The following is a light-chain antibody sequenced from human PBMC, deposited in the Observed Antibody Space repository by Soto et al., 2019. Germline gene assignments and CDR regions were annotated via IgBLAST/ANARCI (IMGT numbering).Light chain of an antibody. Sequence: QSALTQPASVSGSPGQSITISCTGTSSDVGGYNYVSWYQHHPGKAPKLLIYDDTNRPSGVPNRFSGSKSGNSASLAISGLRAEDEADYYCQSYDSSLSALYVFGTGTKVTVL. J-gene: IGLJ1*01. CDR2: DDT. CDR1: SSDVGGYNY. CDR3: QSYDSSLSALYV. V-gene: IGLV2-14*03.